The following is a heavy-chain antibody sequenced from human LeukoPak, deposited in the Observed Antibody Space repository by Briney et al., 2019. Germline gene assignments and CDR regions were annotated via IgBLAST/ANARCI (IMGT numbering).Heavy chain of an antibody. CDR2: ISSSSSYI. CDR3: ARASGSYFIDY. D-gene: IGHD1-26*01. V-gene: IGHV3-21*01. CDR1: GFTFSSYN. Sequence: GRSLRLSCAASGFTFSSYNMNWVRQAPGKGLEWVSSISSSSSYIYYADSVKGRFTISRDNAKNSLYLQMNSLRAEDTAVYYCARASGSYFIDYWGQGTLVTVSS. J-gene: IGHJ4*02.